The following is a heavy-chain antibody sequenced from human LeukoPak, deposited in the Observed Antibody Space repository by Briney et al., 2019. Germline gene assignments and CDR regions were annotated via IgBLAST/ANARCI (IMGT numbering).Heavy chain of an antibody. CDR1: GYTFTSYD. CDR2: VNPNSGHT. D-gene: IGHD2-15*01. CDR3: ARGAPGSYCSGGSCPYFDY. Sequence: ASVKLSCEASGYTFTSYDINWVRQATGQGLEWMGWVNPNSGHTGYAQKLQGRVTMTRNTSITTAYMELNSLTSEDTAVYYCARGAPGSYCSGGSCPYFDYWGQGTLVSVSS. J-gene: IGHJ4*02. V-gene: IGHV1-8*01.